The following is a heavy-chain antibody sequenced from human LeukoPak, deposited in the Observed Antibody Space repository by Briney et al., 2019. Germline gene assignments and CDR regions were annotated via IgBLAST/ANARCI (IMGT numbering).Heavy chain of an antibody. J-gene: IGHJ4*02. CDR2: INPNSGGT. CDR1: GYTFTGYY. CDR3: ARGWYDFWSGFPGY. D-gene: IGHD3-3*01. Sequence: ASVKASCKASGYTFTGYYMRWVRQAPGQGLEWMGWINPNSGGTNYAQKFQGRVTMTRDTSISTAYMELSRLRSDDTAVYYCARGWYDFWSGFPGYWGQGTLVTVSS. V-gene: IGHV1-2*02.